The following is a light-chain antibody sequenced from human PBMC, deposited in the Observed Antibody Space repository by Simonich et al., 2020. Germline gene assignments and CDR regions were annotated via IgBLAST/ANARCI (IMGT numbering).Light chain of an antibody. Sequence: DIQMTQSPSSLSASVGDRVTLTCLASQGISNYLAWYQQKPGKAPKLLLYAASRLESGVPTRFSDSGSGTDYTLTISSLQPEDFATYYCQQYYSTPYTFGQGTKLEIK. CDR2: AAS. CDR1: QGISNY. CDR3: QQYYSTPYT. V-gene: IGKV1-NL1*01. J-gene: IGKJ2*01.